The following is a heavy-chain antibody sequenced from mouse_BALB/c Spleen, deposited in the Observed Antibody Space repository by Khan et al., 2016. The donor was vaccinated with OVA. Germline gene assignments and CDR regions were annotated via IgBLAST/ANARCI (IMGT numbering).Heavy chain of an antibody. V-gene: IGHV3-2*02. CDR2: ISYSGVT. Sequence: EVKLLESGPSLVKPSQSLSLTCTVTGYSITNNYAWSWIRQFPGSKLEWMGYISYSGVTNYNPSLKSRISVTRDTSENQFFLQLNSVTTEDTATYFCARQNYDGYALDYWGQGTSVTVSS. D-gene: IGHD2-4*01. CDR1: GYSITNNYA. CDR3: ARQNYDGYALDY. J-gene: IGHJ4*01.